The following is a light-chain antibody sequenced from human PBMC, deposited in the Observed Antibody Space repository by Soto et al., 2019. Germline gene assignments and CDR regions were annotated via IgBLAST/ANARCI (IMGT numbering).Light chain of an antibody. CDR2: GAS. Sequence: EIVMTQSPATLSVSPGERATLSCRASQSVSSDLAWYHQKPGQAPRLLIYGASTRATGIPARFSGSGSGTEFTLTINSLQSEDFAVYYCQQYNNWPPITFGQGTRLDFK. CDR3: QQYNNWPPIT. CDR1: QSVSSD. V-gene: IGKV3-15*01. J-gene: IGKJ5*01.